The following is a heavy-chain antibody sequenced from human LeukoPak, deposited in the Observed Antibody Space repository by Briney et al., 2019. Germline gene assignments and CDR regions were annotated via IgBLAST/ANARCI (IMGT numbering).Heavy chain of an antibody. J-gene: IGHJ4*02. Sequence: PGGSLRLSCAASGFTFSSYSMNWVRQAPGKGLEWVSSISSSSSYIYYADSVKGRFTISRDNAKNSLYLQMNSLRAEDTAVYYCATQGYYYDSSGYVDYWGQGTLVTVSS. V-gene: IGHV3-21*01. CDR3: ATQGYYYDSSGYVDY. CDR2: ISSSSSYI. CDR1: GFTFSSYS. D-gene: IGHD3-22*01.